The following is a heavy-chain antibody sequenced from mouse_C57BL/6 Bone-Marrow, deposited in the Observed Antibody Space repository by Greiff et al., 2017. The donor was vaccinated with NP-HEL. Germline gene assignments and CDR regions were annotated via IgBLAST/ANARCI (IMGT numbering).Heavy chain of an antibody. V-gene: IGHV5-15*04. CDR2: ISNLAYSI. CDR1: GFTFSDYG. CDR3: ARRSDGYDYAMDY. D-gene: IGHD2-2*01. Sequence: DVMLVESGGGLVQPGGSLKLSCAASGFTFSDYGMAWVRQAPRKGPEWVAFISNLAYSIYYADTVTGRFTISRENAKNTLYLEMSSLRSEDTAMYYCARRSDGYDYAMDYWGQGTSVTVSS. J-gene: IGHJ4*01.